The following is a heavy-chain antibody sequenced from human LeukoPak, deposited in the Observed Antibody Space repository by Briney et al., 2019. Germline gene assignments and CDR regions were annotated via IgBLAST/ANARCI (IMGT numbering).Heavy chain of an antibody. J-gene: IGHJ4*02. CDR3: AKELHGSGNYAFDY. CDR2: VSVNGGTA. CDR1: GFTFSSCA. Sequence: GGSLRLSCAASGFTFSSCALSWVRQAPGKGLEWVSTVSVNGGTAYYADSVKGRFTISRDNSKNTLYLQMNSLRAEGTAVYFCAKELHGSGNYAFDYWGQGTLVTVSS. V-gene: IGHV3-23*01. D-gene: IGHD3-10*01.